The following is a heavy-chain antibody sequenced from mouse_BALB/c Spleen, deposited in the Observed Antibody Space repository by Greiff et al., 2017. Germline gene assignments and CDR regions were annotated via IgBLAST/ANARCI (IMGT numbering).Heavy chain of an antibody. Sequence: QVQLQQPGAELVKPGASVKLSCKASGYTFTSYYMYWVKQRPGQGLEWIGVINPSNGGTNFNEKFKSKATLTVDKSSGTAYMQLSSLTSEDSAVYYCTRWGTTATFAYWGQGTLVTVSA. CDR3: TRWGTTATFAY. CDR1: GYTFTSYY. CDR2: INPSNGGT. J-gene: IGHJ3*01. V-gene: IGHV1S81*02. D-gene: IGHD1-2*01.